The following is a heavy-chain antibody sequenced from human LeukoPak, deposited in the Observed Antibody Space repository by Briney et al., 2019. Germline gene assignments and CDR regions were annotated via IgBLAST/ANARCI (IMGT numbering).Heavy chain of an antibody. CDR2: IYYSGST. D-gene: IGHD3-22*01. Sequence: SETLSLTCSVSDVSISSSYWSWIRQPPGKGLEWIGYIYYSGSTNYNPSLKSRVTISVDTSKNQLSLKLSSVTAADTAVYYCARAVYYYDSSGYYSWYYYMDVWGKGTTVTISS. J-gene: IGHJ6*03. CDR1: DVSISSSY. CDR3: ARAVYYYDSSGYYSWYYYMDV. V-gene: IGHV4-59*01.